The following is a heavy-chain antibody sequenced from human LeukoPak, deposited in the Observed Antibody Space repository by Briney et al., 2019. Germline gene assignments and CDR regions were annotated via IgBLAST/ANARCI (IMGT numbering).Heavy chain of an antibody. J-gene: IGHJ3*02. CDR1: GGSINNYY. V-gene: IGHV4-59*01. CDR3: ARTRCSSASCSYRWAFDI. D-gene: IGHD2-2*01. CDR2: IYYSGST. Sequence: SETLSLTCTVSGGSINNYYWSWIRQPPGKGLEWLGYIYYSGSTNFNPSLKSRVTISVDTSKNQFSVKLSSVTAADTALYYCARTRCSSASCSYRWAFDIWGQGTVVTVSS.